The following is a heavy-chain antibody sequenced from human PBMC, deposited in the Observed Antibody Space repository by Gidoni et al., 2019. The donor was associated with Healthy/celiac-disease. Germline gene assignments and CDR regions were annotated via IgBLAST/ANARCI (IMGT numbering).Heavy chain of an antibody. CDR3: AREVGWDSSGYFSWFDP. V-gene: IGHV3-13*01. J-gene: IGHJ5*02. Sequence: EVQLVESGGGLVQPGGSLRLSCAASGFTFSSYDMHWVGQATGKGLEWVSAIGTAGDTYYPGSVKGRFTISRENAKNSLYLQMNSLRAEDTAVYYCAREVGWDSSGYFSWFDPWGQGTLVTVSS. CDR2: IGTAGDT. D-gene: IGHD3-22*01. CDR1: GFTFSSYD.